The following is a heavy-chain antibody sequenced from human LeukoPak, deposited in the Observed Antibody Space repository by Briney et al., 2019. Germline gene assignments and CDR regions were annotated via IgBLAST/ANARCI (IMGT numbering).Heavy chain of an antibody. Sequence: GGSLRLSCAASGFTFSSYGMPWVRQAPGKGLEWVAFLRYDGSNKYYADSVKGRFTISRDNSKNTLYLQMNSLRAEDTAVYYCAKDQQQLRASYYGMDVWGQGPRSPSP. CDR1: GFTFSSYG. CDR3: AKDQQQLRASYYGMDV. V-gene: IGHV3-30*02. CDR2: LRYDGSNK. J-gene: IGHJ6*02. D-gene: IGHD6-13*01.